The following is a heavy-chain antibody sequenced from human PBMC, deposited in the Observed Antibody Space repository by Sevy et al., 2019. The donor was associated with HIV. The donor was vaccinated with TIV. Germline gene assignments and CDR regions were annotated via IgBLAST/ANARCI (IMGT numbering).Heavy chain of an antibody. Sequence: GGSLRLSCAASGFTFNTYWMSWVRQSPEKGLEWVANINLDGSEKFYGDSVKGRFTVSRDNTKNLLFLQMNSLSGEDTAMYFCARNNAGGNPWVHWGQGTLVTVSS. V-gene: IGHV3-7*01. CDR3: ARNNAGGNPWVH. D-gene: IGHD1-1*01. CDR2: INLDGSEK. CDR1: GFTFNTYW. J-gene: IGHJ4*02.